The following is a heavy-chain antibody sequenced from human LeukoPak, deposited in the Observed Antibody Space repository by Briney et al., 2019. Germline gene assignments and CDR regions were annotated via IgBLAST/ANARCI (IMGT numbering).Heavy chain of an antibody. V-gene: IGHV4-59*08. D-gene: IGHD3-3*02. CDR2: IFYSGST. J-gene: IGHJ3*01. CDR3: ARDISGGSHVFDL. CDR1: GGSISGYY. Sequence: SSETLSLTCTVSGGSISGYYWSWIRQPPGKGLEWIGSIFYSGSTNYNPSLESRVTISVDTSKNQFSLQLNSVTAADTAVYYCARDISGGSHVFDLWGQGTMVTLSS.